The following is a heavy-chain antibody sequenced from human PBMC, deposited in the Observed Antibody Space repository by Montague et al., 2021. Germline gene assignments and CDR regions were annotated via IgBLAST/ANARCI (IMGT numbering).Heavy chain of an antibody. CDR3: ARSLYCIGGSCYSGFDP. V-gene: IGHV4-39*01. CDR2: TFNTGSS. J-gene: IGHJ5*02. D-gene: IGHD2-15*01. CDR1: GGSISSNSYW. Sequence: SETLSLTCTVSGGSISSNSYWCAWIRQPPGKGLEYVGTTFNTGSSYYSPSLKSRVTISVDTSKNQFSLRLSAVTAADTAVYYCARSLYCIGGSCYSGFDPWGQGTLVTVSS.